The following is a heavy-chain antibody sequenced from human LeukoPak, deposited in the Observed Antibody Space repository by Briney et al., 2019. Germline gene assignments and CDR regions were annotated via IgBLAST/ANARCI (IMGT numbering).Heavy chain of an antibody. J-gene: IGHJ6*03. CDR1: GGAFSSYA. CDR2: VNPIFVTA. CDR3: ARSEGVYYMDV. Sequence: ASVKVSCKVSGGAFSSYAISWVRQAAGQGLEWMGGVNPIFVTAHYAQKFQGRVTITTDESTSTAYMELSSLRSEDTAVYYCARSEGVYYMDVWGKGTTVTVSS. V-gene: IGHV1-69*05.